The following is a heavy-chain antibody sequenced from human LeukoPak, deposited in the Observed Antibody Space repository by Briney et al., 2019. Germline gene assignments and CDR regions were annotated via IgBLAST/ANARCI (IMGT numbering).Heavy chain of an antibody. CDR1: GFTFSSYA. CDR2: ISGSGAST. Sequence: GGSLRLSCAASGFTFSSYAMSWVRQAPGKGLEWVSAISGSGASTYYADSVKGRFTISRDNSKNTLYLQMNSLRAEDTAVYYCARSGSGYYYIFDYWGQGTLVTVSS. D-gene: IGHD3-22*01. J-gene: IGHJ4*02. CDR3: ARSGSGYYYIFDY. V-gene: IGHV3-23*01.